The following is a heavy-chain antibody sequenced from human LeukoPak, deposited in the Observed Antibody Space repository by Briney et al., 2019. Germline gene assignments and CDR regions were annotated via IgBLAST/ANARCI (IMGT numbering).Heavy chain of an antibody. CDR1: EYTFTDYY. Sequence: ASVKVSCKASEYTFTDYYWHWVRQAPGQGFEWMGWINPVSGGTNYVQKFQGRVTMTRDTSISTAYMELSRLRSDDTAVYYCARANFLSCSSTSCLFDYWGQGTLVTVSS. CDR3: ARANFLSCSSTSCLFDY. CDR2: INPVSGGT. D-gene: IGHD2-2*01. V-gene: IGHV1-2*02. J-gene: IGHJ4*02.